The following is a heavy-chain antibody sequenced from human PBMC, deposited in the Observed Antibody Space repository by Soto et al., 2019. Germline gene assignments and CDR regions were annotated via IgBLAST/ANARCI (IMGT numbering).Heavy chain of an antibody. Sequence: GGSLRLSCAASGFTFSNAWMNWVRQAPGKGLEWVGRIKSKTDGGTTDYAAPVKGRFTISRDDSKNTLYLQMNSLKTEDTAVYYCTTDNPPRPDYDFWSGYLGPGLGYYYYGMDVWGQGTTVTVSS. CDR1: GFTFSNAW. CDR3: TTDNPPRPDYDFWSGYLGPGLGYYYYGMDV. J-gene: IGHJ6*02. D-gene: IGHD3-3*01. CDR2: IKSKTDGGTT. V-gene: IGHV3-15*07.